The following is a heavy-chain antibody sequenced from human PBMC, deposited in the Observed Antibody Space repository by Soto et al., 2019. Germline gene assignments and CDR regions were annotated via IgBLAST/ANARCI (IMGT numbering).Heavy chain of an antibody. D-gene: IGHD3-22*01. J-gene: IGHJ4*02. CDR1: GDSISTFY. CDR3: ARGRTVRNYADDSSDYFYFFDY. Sequence: SETLSLTCTVSGDSISTFYWGWMRQSPGKELEWIGYVYYTGSTNYNPSLKSRVTISVDGSKNQFSLKLTSANAADTAVYYCARGRTVRNYADDSSDYFYFFDYWGQGTKGTVSS. V-gene: IGHV4-59*01. CDR2: VYYTGST.